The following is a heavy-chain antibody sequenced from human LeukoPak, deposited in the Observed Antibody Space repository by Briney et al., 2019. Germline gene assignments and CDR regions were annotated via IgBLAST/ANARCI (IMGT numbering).Heavy chain of an antibody. V-gene: IGHV3-21*01. J-gene: IGHJ4*02. CDR2: ITSGGDYI. D-gene: IGHD3-9*01. CDR3: ARGHYDVLAASYKWTPDY. Sequence: GGSPRLSCAASGFTFNTFNMNWVRQAPGKGLEWVSSITSGGDYIYYADSVKGRLTTSRDNAKNSLSLQLNSLRVEDTAVYYCARGHYDVLAASYKWTPDYWGQGTLVTVSS. CDR1: GFTFNTFN.